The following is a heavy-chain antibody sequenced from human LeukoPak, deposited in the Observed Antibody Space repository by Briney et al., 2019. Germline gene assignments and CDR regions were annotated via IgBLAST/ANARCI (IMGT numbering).Heavy chain of an antibody. Sequence: SETLSLTCTVSGGSISSYYWSWIRQPPGKGLEWIGEINHSGSTNYNPSLKSRVTISVDTSKNQFSLKLSSVTAADTAMYYCARGPYGDYVDAFDIWGQGTMVTVSS. V-gene: IGHV4-34*01. CDR1: GGSISSYY. D-gene: IGHD4-17*01. CDR2: INHSGST. J-gene: IGHJ3*02. CDR3: ARGPYGDYVDAFDI.